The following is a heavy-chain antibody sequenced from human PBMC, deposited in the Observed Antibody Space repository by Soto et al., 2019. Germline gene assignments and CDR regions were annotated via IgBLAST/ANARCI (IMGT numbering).Heavy chain of an antibody. V-gene: IGHV3-33*01. CDR3: ARDWWEETPGKETVSKFDY. J-gene: IGHJ4*02. D-gene: IGHD1-26*01. CDR1: GFAFSNYG. Sequence: PGGSLRLSCTASGFAFSNYGIHWVRQAPGRGLEWVAVIWSDGTKKFYAGSVRGRFTISRDNSKNTIYLQMNSLRAEDTAVYYCARDWWEETPGKETVSKFDYWGQGNLVTVSS. CDR2: IWSDGTKK.